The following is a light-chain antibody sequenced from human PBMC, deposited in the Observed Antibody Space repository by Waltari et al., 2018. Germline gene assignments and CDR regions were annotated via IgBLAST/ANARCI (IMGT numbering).Light chain of an antibody. V-gene: IGKV3-11*01. J-gene: IGKJ4*01. Sequence: EIVSTXSPAPLSLSXGESATLSSRASQSVSSYLAWYQQKPGQAPRLLIYDASNRATGIPARFSGSGSGTDFTLTISSLEPEDFAVYYCQQRSNWPPELTFGGGTKVEIK. CDR3: QQRSNWPPELT. CDR1: QSVSSY. CDR2: DAS.